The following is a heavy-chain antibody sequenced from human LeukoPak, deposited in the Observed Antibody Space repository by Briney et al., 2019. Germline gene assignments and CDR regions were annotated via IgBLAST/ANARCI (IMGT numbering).Heavy chain of an antibody. Sequence: SQTLSLTSTVSGGSISRDGHYWSWLRQYPGKGLESIASVSSSGNTTYNPSLKSRVTISLDTSQNQFSLNLRSLTAADKAVYYCAREMVRDAFDIWGQGTMVTVSS. CDR2: VSSSGNT. CDR3: AREMVRDAFDI. D-gene: IGHD2-8*01. J-gene: IGHJ3*02. V-gene: IGHV4-31*03. CDR1: GGSISRDGHY.